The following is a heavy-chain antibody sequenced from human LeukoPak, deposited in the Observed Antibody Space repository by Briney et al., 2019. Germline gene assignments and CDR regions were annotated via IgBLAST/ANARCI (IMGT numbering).Heavy chain of an antibody. CDR1: GGTFSSYA. D-gene: IGHD3-22*01. V-gene: IGHV1-69*06. J-gene: IGHJ3*02. Sequence: SVKVSCKASGGTFSSYAISWVRQAPGQGLEWMGGIIPIFGTANYAQKFQGRVTITADKSTSTAYMELSSLRSEDTAVYYCARDEGEDDSSGYYYPHAFDIWGQGTMVTVSS. CDR3: ARDEGEDDSSGYYYPHAFDI. CDR2: IIPIFGTA.